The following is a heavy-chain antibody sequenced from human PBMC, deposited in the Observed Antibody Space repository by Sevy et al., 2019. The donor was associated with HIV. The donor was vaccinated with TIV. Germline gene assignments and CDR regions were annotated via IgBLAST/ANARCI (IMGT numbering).Heavy chain of an antibody. D-gene: IGHD3-3*01. Sequence: GGSLRLSCAASGFTFSSYSMNWVRQAPGKGLEWVSSISSSSSYIYYADSVKGRFTISRDNAKNSLYLQMNSLRAEDTAVYYYAREGVRFLEWLPTYYYYGMDVWGQGTTVTASS. J-gene: IGHJ6*02. V-gene: IGHV3-21*01. CDR3: AREGVRFLEWLPTYYYYGMDV. CDR2: ISSSSSYI. CDR1: GFTFSSYS.